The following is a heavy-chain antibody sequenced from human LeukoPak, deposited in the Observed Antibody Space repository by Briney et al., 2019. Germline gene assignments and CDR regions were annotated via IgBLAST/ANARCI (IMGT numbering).Heavy chain of an antibody. J-gene: IGHJ3*02. CDR3: ASQRDSSGYYPYDAFDI. CDR1: GYTFTSYG. CDR2: ISTYNGNT. V-gene: IGHV1-18*01. D-gene: IGHD3-22*01. Sequence: VASVKVSCKASGYTFTSYGIIWVRQAPGQGLEWMGWISTYNGNTNYAQKIQGRVTMTTDTSTSTAYMELRSLRSDDTAVYYCASQRDSSGYYPYDAFDIWGQGTMVTVSS.